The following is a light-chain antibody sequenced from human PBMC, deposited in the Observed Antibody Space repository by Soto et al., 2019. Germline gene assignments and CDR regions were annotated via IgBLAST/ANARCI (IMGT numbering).Light chain of an antibody. CDR3: QQYHNWPPRT. CDR1: QSVSSN. CDR2: GAS. V-gene: IGKV3-15*01. J-gene: IGKJ1*01. Sequence: EIVMTQSPATLSVSPGERVTLSCRASQSVSSNLAWYQQKPGQAPRLLIYGASTRATGIPARFSGGGSETEFTLTISSLQSEYFAVYYCQQYHNWPPRTFGQGTKVEIK.